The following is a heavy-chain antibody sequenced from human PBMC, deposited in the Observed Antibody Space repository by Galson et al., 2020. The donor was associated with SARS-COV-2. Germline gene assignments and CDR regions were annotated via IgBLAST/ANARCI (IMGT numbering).Heavy chain of an antibody. V-gene: IGHV5-51*01. CDR1: GYSFTSYW. J-gene: IGHJ6*02. Sequence: GESLKISCKGSGYSFTSYWIGWVRQMPGKGLEWMGHIYPGDSDTRYSPSFQGQVTISADRSISTAYLQWSSLKASDTAMYYCAKEVWVGNYYYGMDVWGQGTAVTVS. CDR3: AKEVWVGNYYYGMDV. D-gene: IGHD2-15*01. CDR2: IYPGDSDT.